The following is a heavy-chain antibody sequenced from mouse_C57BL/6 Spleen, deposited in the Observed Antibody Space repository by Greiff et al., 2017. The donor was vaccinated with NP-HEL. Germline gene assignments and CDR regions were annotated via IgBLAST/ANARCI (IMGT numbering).Heavy chain of an antibody. D-gene: IGHD3-3*01. CDR3: ARLRGPLAY. V-gene: IGHV1-69*01. J-gene: IGHJ3*01. Sequence: VQLQQPGAELVMPGASVKLSCKASGYTFTSYWMHWVKQRPGQGLEWIGEIDPSDSYTNYNQKFKGKSTLTVDKSSSTAYMQLSSLTSEDSAVYYCARLRGPLAYWGQGTLVTVSA. CDR2: IDPSDSYT. CDR1: GYTFTSYW.